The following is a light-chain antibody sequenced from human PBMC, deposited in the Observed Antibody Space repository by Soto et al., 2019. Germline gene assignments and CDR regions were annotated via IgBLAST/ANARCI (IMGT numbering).Light chain of an antibody. Sequence: QSVLTQPASVSGSPGQSITISYTGTSSDVENYNLVSWYQQHPGRAPKLIIYEGSKRHSGVSNRFSGSASGNTASLTISGLQAEDEADYYCCAYAGSSPVVVFGGGTKLTVL. J-gene: IGLJ2*01. V-gene: IGLV2-23*03. CDR2: EGS. CDR3: CAYAGSSPVVV. CDR1: SSDVENYNL.